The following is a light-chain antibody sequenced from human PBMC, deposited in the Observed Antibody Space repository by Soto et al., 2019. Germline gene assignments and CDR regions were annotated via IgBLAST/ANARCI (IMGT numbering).Light chain of an antibody. CDR2: DTS. CDR3: LLFSSDARRV. J-gene: IGLJ2*01. CDR1: TGAVTSGHF. Sequence: QAVVTQEPSLTVSPGGTVTLTCGSSTGAVTSGHFPHWFQQKPGQAPRTLIYDTSNKHSWTPARFSGSLLGGKAALTLSGAQPEDEADYHCLLFSSDARRVFGGGTKLTVL. V-gene: IGLV7-46*01.